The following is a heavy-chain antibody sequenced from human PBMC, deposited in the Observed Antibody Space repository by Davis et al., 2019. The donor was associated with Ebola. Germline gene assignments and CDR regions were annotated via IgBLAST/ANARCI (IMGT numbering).Heavy chain of an antibody. D-gene: IGHD2-15*01. CDR2: IYPGDSDT. CDR3: ARSGHGYCSGGSCYAKSPDY. V-gene: IGHV5-51*01. CDR1: GYSFSNYW. Sequence: GGSLRLSCKGSGYSFSNYWIGWVRQMPGKGLEWMGIIYPGDSDTRYSPSFQGQVTVSADKSISTAYLQWSSLKASDTAMYYCARSGHGYCSGGSCYAKSPDYWGQGTLVTVSS. J-gene: IGHJ4*02.